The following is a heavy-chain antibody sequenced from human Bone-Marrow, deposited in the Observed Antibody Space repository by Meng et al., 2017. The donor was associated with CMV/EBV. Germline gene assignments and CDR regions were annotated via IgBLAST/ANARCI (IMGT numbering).Heavy chain of an antibody. CDR2: IYYTGST. V-gene: IGHV4-59*01. CDR1: GSTIRSYY. J-gene: IGHJ4*02. Sequence: SDTLSLTCTVSGSTIRSYYWSWIRQPPGKGLEWIGYIYYTGSTNYNPSRKSRVTISIDTSKNQFPLKLSSVTAADTAVYYCARGYSYALNWGQGTLVTVSS. D-gene: IGHD5-18*01. CDR3: ARGYSYALN.